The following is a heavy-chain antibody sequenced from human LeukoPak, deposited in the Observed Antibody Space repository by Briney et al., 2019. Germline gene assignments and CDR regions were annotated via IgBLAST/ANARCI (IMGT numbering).Heavy chain of an antibody. CDR1: GFSFSTYA. J-gene: IGHJ4*02. CDR3: AKDTGGSCYSAIAY. Sequence: GGSLIFCCAASGFSFSTYAMSWGRQAPGKGLGWGSGICGNDGKTYYADSVKGRFTISRDNSKNTLHLQMNSLRAEDTALYYCAKDTGGSCYSAIAYWGQGALVTVST. CDR2: ICGNDGKT. V-gene: IGHV3-23*01. D-gene: IGHD2-15*01.